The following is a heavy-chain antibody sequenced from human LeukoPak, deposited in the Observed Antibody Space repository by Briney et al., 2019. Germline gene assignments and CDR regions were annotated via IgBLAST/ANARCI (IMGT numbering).Heavy chain of an antibody. CDR1: GFTFSSHW. D-gene: IGHD2-15*01. Sequence: GGSLRLSCAASGFTFSSHWMHWVRQAPGKGLMWVSRIDSDGSTTSYADSVKGRFTISRDNAKNTLYLQMNSLRAEDTAVYYCARRDIFDYWGQGTLVTASS. V-gene: IGHV3-74*01. CDR3: ARRDIFDY. J-gene: IGHJ4*02. CDR2: IDSDGSTT.